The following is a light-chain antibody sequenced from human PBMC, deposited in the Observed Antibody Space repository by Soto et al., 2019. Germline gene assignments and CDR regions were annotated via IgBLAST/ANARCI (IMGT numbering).Light chain of an antibody. CDR1: QSVSSW. J-gene: IGKJ1*01. Sequence: DIQMTQAPSTLSASVGDRVTIPCRASQSVSSWLAWYQQKPGKAPKLLIYDASDLESGVPSRFSGSGSGTEFTLTISGLQPDDFATYYCQQYKSYPWTFGQGTMVEIK. CDR2: DAS. CDR3: QQYKSYPWT. V-gene: IGKV1-5*01.